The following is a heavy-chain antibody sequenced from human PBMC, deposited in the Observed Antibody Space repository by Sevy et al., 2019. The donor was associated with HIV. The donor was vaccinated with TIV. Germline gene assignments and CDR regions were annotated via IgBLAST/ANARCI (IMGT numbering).Heavy chain of an antibody. CDR3: AKCGLGELRLYYYYMDV. CDR1: GFTFSSYA. CDR2: ISGSGCST. V-gene: IGHV3-23*01. D-gene: IGHD1-26*01. J-gene: IGHJ6*03. Sequence: GGSLRLSCAASGFTFSSYAMSWVRQAPGKGLEWVSAISGSGCSTYYADSVKGRFTISRDNSKNTLYLQMNSLRAEDTAVYYCAKCGLGELRLYYYYMDVWGKRTSVTVSS.